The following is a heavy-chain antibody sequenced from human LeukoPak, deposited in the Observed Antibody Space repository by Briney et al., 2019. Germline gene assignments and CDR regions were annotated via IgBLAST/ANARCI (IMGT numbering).Heavy chain of an antibody. Sequence: GRSLRLSCAASGFTFDDYAMHWVRQAPGKGLEWVSGISWNSGSIGYADSVKGRFTISRDNSKNTLYLQMNSLRAEDTAVYYCGRSLLRYIDNYYYGMDVWGQGTAVTVSS. CDR1: GFTFDDYA. D-gene: IGHD3-9*01. CDR3: GRSLLRYIDNYYYGMDV. J-gene: IGHJ6*02. V-gene: IGHV3-9*01. CDR2: ISWNSGSI.